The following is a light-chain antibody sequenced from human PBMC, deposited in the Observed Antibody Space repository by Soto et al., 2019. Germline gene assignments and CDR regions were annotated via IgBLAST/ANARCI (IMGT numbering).Light chain of an antibody. CDR1: QSISTW. CDR2: DAS. V-gene: IGKV1-5*01. CDR3: QQYMNYAT. Sequence: DIQMTQSPSTLSAYVGDRVTFTCRASQSISTWLAWYQQKPGKAPKLLIYDASSLQSDVPSRFSGSGSGTELTLTINALQTDYFASYYCQQYMNYATFGQGTKVEIK. J-gene: IGKJ1*01.